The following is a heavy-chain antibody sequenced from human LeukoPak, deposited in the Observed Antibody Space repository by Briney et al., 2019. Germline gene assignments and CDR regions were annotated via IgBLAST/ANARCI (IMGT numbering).Heavy chain of an antibody. CDR3: ARDTYYYDSSGYWADY. Sequence: SETLSLTCTVSGGSISSYYWSWIRQPAGKGLEWIGRIYTSGSTNYNPSLKRRVTISVDTSKSQFSLKLSSVTAADTAVYYCARDTYYYDSSGYWADYWGQGTLVTVSS. D-gene: IGHD3-22*01. CDR2: IYTSGST. CDR1: GGSISSYY. J-gene: IGHJ4*02. V-gene: IGHV4-4*07.